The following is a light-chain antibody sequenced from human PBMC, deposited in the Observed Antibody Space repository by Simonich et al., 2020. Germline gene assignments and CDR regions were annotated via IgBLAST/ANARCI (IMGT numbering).Light chain of an antibody. V-gene: IGKV4-1*01. Sequence: DIVMTQSPDSLAVSLGERATINCKSSQRLLYSSNNKNYLAWYQPKPGQPPKLLIYWESTRESGVPDRFSGSGSGTDFTLTISSLQAEDVAVYYCQQYYSTQYTFGQGTKLEIK. CDR2: WES. CDR1: QRLLYSSNNKNY. J-gene: IGKJ2*01. CDR3: QQYYSTQYT.